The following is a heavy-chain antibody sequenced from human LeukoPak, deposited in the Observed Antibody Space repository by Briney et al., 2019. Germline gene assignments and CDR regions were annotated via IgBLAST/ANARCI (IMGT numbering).Heavy chain of an antibody. Sequence: ASVKVSCKASVYTFTSYGISWVRQAPGQGLEWRGWISAYNGNTNYAQKLQGRVTMTTDTSTSTAYMELRSLRSDDTAVYYCARDLVVIPAATAGYWGQGTLVTVSS. D-gene: IGHD2-2*01. CDR3: ARDLVVIPAATAGY. CDR1: VYTFTSYG. J-gene: IGHJ4*02. CDR2: ISAYNGNT. V-gene: IGHV1-18*01.